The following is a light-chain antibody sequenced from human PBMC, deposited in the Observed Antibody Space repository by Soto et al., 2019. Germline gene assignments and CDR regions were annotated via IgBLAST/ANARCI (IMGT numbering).Light chain of an antibody. CDR1: QSVSSN. CDR3: QQYSNWPPEYT. CDR2: GAS. J-gene: IGKJ2*01. Sequence: EIVMTQSPATLSVSPGERATLSCSASQSVSSNLAWYQQKPGQAPRLLIYGASTRATGIPARFSGSGSGKEFTLTISSLKSEDVAVYYCQQYSNWPPEYTFGQGTKLEIK. V-gene: IGKV3-15*01.